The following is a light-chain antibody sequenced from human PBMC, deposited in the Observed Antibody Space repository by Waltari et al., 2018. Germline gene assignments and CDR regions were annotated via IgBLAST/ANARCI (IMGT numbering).Light chain of an antibody. CDR1: SLRRTY. CDR2: GKN. CDR3: NSRDSSGNLLEV. V-gene: IGLV3-19*01. J-gene: IGLJ2*01. Sequence: SSELTQDPAVSVALGQPVRITCQGDSLRRTYASWYQQKPGQAPILVIYGKNTRPSGIPDRFSGSSSGNTASLTITGAQAEDEADYYCNSRDSSGNLLEVFGGGTKLTVL.